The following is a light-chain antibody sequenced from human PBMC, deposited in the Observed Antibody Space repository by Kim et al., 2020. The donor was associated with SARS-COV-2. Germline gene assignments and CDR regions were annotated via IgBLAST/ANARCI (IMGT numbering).Light chain of an antibody. CDR3: ETWDSNTRV. J-gene: IGLJ3*02. CDR1: SGHNSYL. CDR2: LEGSGSY. V-gene: IGLV4-60*03. Sequence: SVRLTCTLSSGHNSYLIAWHQQQPGKAPRYLMKLEGSGSYNKGSGVPDRFSGSSAGADRYLTISNLQSEDEADYYCETWDSNTRVFGGGTQLTVL.